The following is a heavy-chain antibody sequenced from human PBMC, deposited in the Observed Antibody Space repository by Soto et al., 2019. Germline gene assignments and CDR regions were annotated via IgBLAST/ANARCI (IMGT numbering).Heavy chain of an antibody. CDR3: ARDADSSGYYYGFGAYYYYYGMDV. D-gene: IGHD3-22*01. CDR2: IWYDGSNK. J-gene: IGHJ6*02. V-gene: IGHV3-33*01. Sequence: GGSLRLSCAASGFTFSSYGMHWVRQAPGKGLEWVAVIWYDGSNKYYADSVKGRFTISRDNSKNTLYLQMNSLRAEDTAVYYCARDADSSGYYYGFGAYYYYYGMDVWGQGTTVTVSS. CDR1: GFTFSSYG.